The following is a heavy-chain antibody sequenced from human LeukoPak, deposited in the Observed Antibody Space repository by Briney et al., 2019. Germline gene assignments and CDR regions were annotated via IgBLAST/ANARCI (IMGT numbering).Heavy chain of an antibody. CDR3: ATVAFIAVGGFDY. V-gene: IGHV3-30-3*01. J-gene: IGHJ4*02. CDR2: ISYDGSNK. D-gene: IGHD6-19*01. CDR1: GFTFSSYA. Sequence: PGGSLRLSCAASGFTFSSYAMHWVRQAPGKGLEWVAVISYDGSNKYYADSVKGRFTISRDNSKNTLYLQMNSLRAEDTAVYYCATVAFIAVGGFDYWGQGTLVTVSP.